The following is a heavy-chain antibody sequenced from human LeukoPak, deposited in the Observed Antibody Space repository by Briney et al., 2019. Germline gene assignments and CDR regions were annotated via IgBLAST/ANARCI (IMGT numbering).Heavy chain of an antibody. Sequence: ASVKVSCKASGYTFTSYYIHWVRQAPGQGLGWMGGIMPIFGSANYAQKFQGRLTITADESTSTAYMDLSSLRSEDTALYYCASVSTVTTEGHGAFDIWGQGTMVTVSS. D-gene: IGHD4-17*01. V-gene: IGHV1-69*13. J-gene: IGHJ3*02. CDR2: IMPIFGSA. CDR1: GYTFTSYY. CDR3: ASVSTVTTEGHGAFDI.